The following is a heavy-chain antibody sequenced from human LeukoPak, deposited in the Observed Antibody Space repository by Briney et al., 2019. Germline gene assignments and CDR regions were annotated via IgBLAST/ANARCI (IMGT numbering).Heavy chain of an antibody. J-gene: IGHJ4*02. CDR2: FHNSGTS. Sequence: SETLSLTCTVSDDSISDYYRGGIRQPPGKGLEWIGYFHNSGTSTYNPSLKSRVTISADTSKNHFSLKLTSVTAADTAVYYCARDSSGFDYWGQGTLVTVSS. V-gene: IGHV4-59*12. D-gene: IGHD3-22*01. CDR1: DDSISDYY. CDR3: ARDSSGFDY.